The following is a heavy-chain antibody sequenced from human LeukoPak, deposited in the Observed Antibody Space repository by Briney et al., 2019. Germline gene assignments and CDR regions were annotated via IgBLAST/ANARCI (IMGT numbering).Heavy chain of an antibody. V-gene: IGHV3-30-3*01. J-gene: IGHJ2*01. CDR1: GFTFSSYA. CDR3: AREGEGFDFWSGYNDWYFDL. CDR2: ISYDGSNK. D-gene: IGHD3-3*01. Sequence: PGGSLRLSCAASGFTFSSYAMHWVRQAPGKGLEWVAVISYDGSNKYYADSVKGRFTISRDNSKNTLYLQMNSLRAGDTAVYYCAREGEGFDFWSGYNDWYFDLWGRGTLVTVSS.